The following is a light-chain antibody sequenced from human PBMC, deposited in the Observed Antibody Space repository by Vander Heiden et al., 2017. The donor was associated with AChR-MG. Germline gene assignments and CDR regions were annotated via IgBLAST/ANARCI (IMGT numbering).Light chain of an antibody. Sequence: EIVLTQSPGTLSLSPGERATLSCRASQSVRSNYLAWYQQKPGQAPRLLIYGASRRATGIPDRFSGSGSGTDFTFTISRLEPEDFAVYYCQQYGTAPPYTFGQGTKLEIK. J-gene: IGKJ2*01. V-gene: IGKV3-20*01. CDR3: QQYGTAPPYT. CDR1: QSVRSNY. CDR2: GAS.